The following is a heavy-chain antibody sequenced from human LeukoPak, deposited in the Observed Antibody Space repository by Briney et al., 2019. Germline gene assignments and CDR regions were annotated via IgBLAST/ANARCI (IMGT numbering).Heavy chain of an antibody. J-gene: IGHJ4*02. CDR1: GASITSYY. D-gene: IGHD4-17*01. CDR3: ARHDYGATRDY. Sequence: SETLSLTCIVSGASITSYYWSWLRQPPGKGLEWIGYVHYSGSTNYNPSLKSRVTISVDTSKTQSSLKLSSVTAADTAVYYCARHDYGATRDYWGQGALVTVSS. V-gene: IGHV4-59*08. CDR2: VHYSGST.